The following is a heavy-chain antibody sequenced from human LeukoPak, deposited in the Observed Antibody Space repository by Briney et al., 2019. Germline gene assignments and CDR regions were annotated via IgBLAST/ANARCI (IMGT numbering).Heavy chain of an antibody. Sequence: SVKVSCKASGGTFSSYAISWVRQAPGQGLEWMGGIIPIFGTANYAQKFQGRVTITADESTSTAYMELSSLRSEDTAVYYCARIVPHDYGDLDYWGQGTLVTVSS. CDR3: ARIVPHDYGDLDY. D-gene: IGHD4-17*01. CDR2: IIPIFGTA. J-gene: IGHJ4*02. V-gene: IGHV1-69*01. CDR1: GGTFSSYA.